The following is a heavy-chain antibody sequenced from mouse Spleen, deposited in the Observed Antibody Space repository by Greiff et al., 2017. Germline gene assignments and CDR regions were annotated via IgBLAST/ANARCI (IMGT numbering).Heavy chain of an antibody. CDR1: GYSFTDYN. CDR2: INPNYGTT. V-gene: IGHV1-39*01. J-gene: IGHJ1*03. D-gene: IGHD1-1*01. Sequence: EVNLVESGPELVKPGASVKISCKASGYSFTDYNMNWVKQSNGKSLEWIGVINPNYGTTSYNQKFKGKATLTVDQSSSTAYMQLNSLTSEDSAVYYCARYYGSSYVGYFDVWGTGTTVTVSS. CDR3: ARYYGSSYVGYFDV.